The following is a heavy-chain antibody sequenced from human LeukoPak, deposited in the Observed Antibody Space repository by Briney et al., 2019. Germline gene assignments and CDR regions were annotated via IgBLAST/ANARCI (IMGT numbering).Heavy chain of an antibody. V-gene: IGHV3-23*01. D-gene: IGHD1-26*01. J-gene: IGHJ3*02. CDR2: ISGSGGST. Sequence: PGGSLRLSCAASGFTFSSYAMSWVRQAPGKGLEWVSAISGSGGSTYYADSVKGRFTISRDNSKNTLYLQMNSLRAEDTAVYYCARDSRLSGSPHDDAFDIWGQGTMVTVSS. CDR3: ARDSRLSGSPHDDAFDI. CDR1: GFTFSSYA.